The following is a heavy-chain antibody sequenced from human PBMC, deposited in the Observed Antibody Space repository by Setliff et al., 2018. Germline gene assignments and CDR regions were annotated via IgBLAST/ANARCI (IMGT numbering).Heavy chain of an antibody. CDR1: GYTFTESI. CDR2: VIPVFRTA. Sequence: SVKVSCKASGYTFTESIVSWVRQAPGQGLEWMGRVIPVFRTANYAQKFQGRVTISADESTRTAYMELSSLRFEDTALYYCARDTRDKFDTSGHNLSFDSWGQGTLVTVSS. D-gene: IGHD3-22*01. CDR3: ARDTRDKFDTSGHNLSFDS. J-gene: IGHJ4*02. V-gene: IGHV1-69*13.